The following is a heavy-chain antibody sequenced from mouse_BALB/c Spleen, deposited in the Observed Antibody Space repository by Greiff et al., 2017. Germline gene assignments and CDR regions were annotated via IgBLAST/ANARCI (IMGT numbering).Heavy chain of an antibody. J-gene: IGHJ1*01. CDR2: ISSGGST. Sequence: EVKLMESGGGLVKPGGSLKLSCAASGFTFSSYAMSWVRQTPEKRLEWVASISSGGSTYYPDSVKGRFTISRDNARNILYLQMSSLRSEDTAMYYCARGYYRYDGYFDVWGAGTTVTVSS. CDR1: GFTFSSYA. V-gene: IGHV5-6-5*01. CDR3: ARGYYRYDGYFDV. D-gene: IGHD2-14*01.